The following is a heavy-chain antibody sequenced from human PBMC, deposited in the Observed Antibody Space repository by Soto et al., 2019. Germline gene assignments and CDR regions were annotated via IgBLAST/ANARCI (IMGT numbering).Heavy chain of an antibody. CDR1: GFTFSTYG. CDR3: ARSFLGARPFFYYCGMDV. D-gene: IGHD3-3*02. Sequence: QVQLVESGGGVVQPGRSLRLSCAASGFTFSTYGMHWVRQAPGKGLEWVAIIWFDGSNKYYAEPVKGRFTIARDNSKSTLSLEMNSLRGDDTAVYYCARSFLGARPFFYYCGMDVWGQGTSVTVSS. CDR2: IWFDGSNK. J-gene: IGHJ6*02. V-gene: IGHV3-33*01.